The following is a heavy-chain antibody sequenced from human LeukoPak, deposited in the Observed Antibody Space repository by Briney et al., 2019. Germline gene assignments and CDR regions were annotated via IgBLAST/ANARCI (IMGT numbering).Heavy chain of an antibody. D-gene: IGHD6-13*01. CDR1: GLTFSSYG. V-gene: IGHV3-30*02. CDR2: IRYDGSNK. CDR3: ASDTKQQLVRYYYYYGMDV. J-gene: IGHJ6*02. Sequence: GGSLRLSCAASGLTFSSYGMHWVRQAPGKGLEWVAFIRYDGSNKYYADSVKGRFTISRDNAKNTLYLQMNSLRAEDTAVYYCASDTKQQLVRYYYYYGMDVWGQGTTVTVSS.